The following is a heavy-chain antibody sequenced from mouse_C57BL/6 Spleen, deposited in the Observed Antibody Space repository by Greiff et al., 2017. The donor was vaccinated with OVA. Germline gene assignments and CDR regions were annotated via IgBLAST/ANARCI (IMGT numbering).Heavy chain of an antibody. CDR2: IDPEDGEN. D-gene: IGHD1-1*01. CDR1: GFNIKDYY. Sequence: VQLQQSGAELVKPGASVKLSCTASGFNIKDYYMHWVKQRTEQGLEWIGRIDPEDGENKYAPKYQGKASITAETSSNTAYLQLSSLTSEDTAVYYCASGTTYFDVWGTGTTVTVSS. CDR3: ASGTTYFDV. V-gene: IGHV14-2*01. J-gene: IGHJ1*03.